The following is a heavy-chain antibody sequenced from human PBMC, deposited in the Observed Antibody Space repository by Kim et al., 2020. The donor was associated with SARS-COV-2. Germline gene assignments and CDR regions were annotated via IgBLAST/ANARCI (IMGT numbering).Heavy chain of an antibody. Sequence: KYYADSVKGRFTISRDNSKNTLYLQMNSLRAEDTAVYYCANTDSRLGMDVWGQGTTVTVSS. J-gene: IGHJ6*02. CDR3: ANTDSRLGMDV. V-gene: IGHV3-30*02. D-gene: IGHD3-22*01. CDR2: K.